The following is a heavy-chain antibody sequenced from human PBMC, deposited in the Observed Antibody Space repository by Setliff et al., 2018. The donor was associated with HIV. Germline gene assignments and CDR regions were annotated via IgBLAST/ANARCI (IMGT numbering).Heavy chain of an antibody. V-gene: IGHV4-34*01. J-gene: IGHJ3*02. CDR2: INHSGST. CDR1: GGSFSGYY. CDR3: ARPTPYTSGWYSVVGAFDI. D-gene: IGHD6-19*01. Sequence: PSETLSLTCAVYGGSFSGYYWNWIRQPPGKGLEWIGEINHSGSTNYNPSLKSRLNISLVTSMNQISLTLTSVTAADTAVYYCARPTPYTSGWYSVVGAFDIWGRGTMVTVSS.